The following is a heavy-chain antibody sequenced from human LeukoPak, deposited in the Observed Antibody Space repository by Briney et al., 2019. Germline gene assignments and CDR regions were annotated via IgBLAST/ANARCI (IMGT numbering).Heavy chain of an antibody. D-gene: IGHD6-13*01. V-gene: IGHV4-39*07. CDR2: IYYSGST. J-gene: IGHJ4*02. CDR1: GGSISSSSYY. CDR3: ARVYSSILYYFDY. Sequence: PSETLSLTCTVSGGSISSSSYYWGWIRQPPGKGLEWIGSIYYSGSTYYNPSLKSRVTISVDTSKNQFSLKLSSVTAADTAVYYCARVYSSILYYFDYWGQGTLVTVSS.